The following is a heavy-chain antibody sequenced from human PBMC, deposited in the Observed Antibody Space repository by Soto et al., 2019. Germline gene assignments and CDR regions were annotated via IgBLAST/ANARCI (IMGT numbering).Heavy chain of an antibody. CDR2: ISSDGSNT. Sequence: QVQLVESGGGVVQPGRSLRLSCAASGFTFSSYGMHWVRQAPGKGLEWVAVISSDGSNTYYADSVKGRFTISRDNSKNTLYLQMNSLRAEDTAVYYCAKDLNYYDSAVWFDPWGQGTLVTVSS. J-gene: IGHJ5*02. CDR3: AKDLNYYDSAVWFDP. CDR1: GFTFSSYG. V-gene: IGHV3-30*18. D-gene: IGHD3-22*01.